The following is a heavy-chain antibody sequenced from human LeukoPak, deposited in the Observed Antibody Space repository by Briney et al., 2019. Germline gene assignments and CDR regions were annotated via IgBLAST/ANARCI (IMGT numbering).Heavy chain of an antibody. CDR3: ARFVATNNISDGY. Sequence: GGSLRLSCAASGFAFSSYSMNWVRQAPGKGLEWVSSISSSSSYIYYADSVKGRFTISRDNAKNSLYLQMNSLRAEDTAVYYCARFVATNNISDGYWGQGTLVTVSS. CDR2: ISSSSSYI. V-gene: IGHV3-21*01. CDR1: GFAFSSYS. J-gene: IGHJ4*02. D-gene: IGHD5-24*01.